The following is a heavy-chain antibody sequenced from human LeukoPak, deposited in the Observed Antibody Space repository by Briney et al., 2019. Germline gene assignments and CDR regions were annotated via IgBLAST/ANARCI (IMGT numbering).Heavy chain of an antibody. D-gene: IGHD3-16*02. CDR1: GGSISNYY. Sequence: SETLSLTCTVSGGSISNYYWSWIRQPAGKGLEWIGRIYTSGSTNYNPSLKSRVTISVDKSKNQFSLKLSSVTAADTAVYYCAREGVWGSYRYGLDYWGQGTLVTVSS. CDR2: IYTSGST. CDR3: AREGVWGSYRYGLDY. V-gene: IGHV4-4*07. J-gene: IGHJ4*02.